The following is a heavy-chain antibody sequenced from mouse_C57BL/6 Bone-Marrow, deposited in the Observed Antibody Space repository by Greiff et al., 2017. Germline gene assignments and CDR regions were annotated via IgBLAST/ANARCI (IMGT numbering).Heavy chain of an antibody. Sequence: VKLQQPGAELVMPGASVKLSCKASGYTFTSYWMHWVKQRPGQGLEWIGEIDPSDSYTNYNQKFKGKSTLTVDKSSSTAYMQLSSLTSEDSAVYYCAREGYYGSSLYYFDYWGQGTTLTVSS. V-gene: IGHV1-69*01. J-gene: IGHJ2*01. CDR1: GYTFTSYW. CDR2: IDPSDSYT. D-gene: IGHD1-1*01. CDR3: AREGYYGSSLYYFDY.